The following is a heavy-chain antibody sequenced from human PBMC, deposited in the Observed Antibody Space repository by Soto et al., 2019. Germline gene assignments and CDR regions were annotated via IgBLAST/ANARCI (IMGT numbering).Heavy chain of an antibody. V-gene: IGHV3-23*01. CDR2: ITASGGTT. Sequence: EVKLLESGGGLVQPGGSLRLSCAASGFTFSTYSMSWVRQAPGKGLEWVAHITASGGTTYYADSVKGRFTISRDTSRNTLYLQMNGLRAEDTALYYCAKCMHAYWNYDAHHIWGQGTMVTVSS. CDR3: AKCMHAYWNYDAHHI. CDR1: GFTFSTYS. J-gene: IGHJ3*02. D-gene: IGHD1-7*01.